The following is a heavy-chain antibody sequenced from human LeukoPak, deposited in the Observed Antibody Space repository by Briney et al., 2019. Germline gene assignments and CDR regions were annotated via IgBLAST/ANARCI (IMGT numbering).Heavy chain of an antibody. D-gene: IGHD3-10*01. Sequence: GGSLRLSCAASGFTFSSYAMSWVRQAPGKGLEWVSAISGSCGSTYYADSVKGRFNISRDNSKNTLYLQMNSLRAEDTAVYYCARDPALWFGEFPFDYWGQGTLVTVSS. V-gene: IGHV3-23*01. J-gene: IGHJ4*02. CDR3: ARDPALWFGEFPFDY. CDR2: ISGSCGST. CDR1: GFTFSSYA.